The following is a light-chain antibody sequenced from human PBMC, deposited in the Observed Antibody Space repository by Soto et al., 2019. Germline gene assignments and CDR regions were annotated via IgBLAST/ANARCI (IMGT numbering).Light chain of an antibody. CDR1: QNISRS. Sequence: EIVMTQSPVTLSVSPGERATLSCRASQNISRSLAWYQQKPGQGPSLLIYGTSTMAVGVPARFSGGGSGTEFTLTFTSLQSEDFAVYYCHQYNGWPRTFGQGTKVEI. V-gene: IGKV3-15*01. CDR2: GTS. CDR3: HQYNGWPRT. J-gene: IGKJ1*01.